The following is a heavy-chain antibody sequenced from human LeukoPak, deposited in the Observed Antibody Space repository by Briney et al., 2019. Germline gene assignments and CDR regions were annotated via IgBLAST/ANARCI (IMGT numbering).Heavy chain of an antibody. D-gene: IGHD2-2*02. J-gene: IGHJ6*03. CDR3: ARGVPDCSSTSCYRVGDYYYYYMDV. CDR2: INHSGST. CDR1: GGSFSGYY. Sequence: SETLSLTCAVYGGSFSGYYWSWIRQPPGKGLEWNGEINHSGSTNYNPSLKSRVTISVDTSTNQFSLKLSSVTAADTAVYYCARGVPDCSSTSCYRVGDYYYYYMDVWGKGTTVTLSS. V-gene: IGHV4-34*01.